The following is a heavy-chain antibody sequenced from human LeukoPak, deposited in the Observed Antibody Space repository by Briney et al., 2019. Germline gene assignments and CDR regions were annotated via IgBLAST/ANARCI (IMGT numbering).Heavy chain of an antibody. Sequence: GGSLRLSCAASGFTFSSYWMSWVRQAPGKGLEWVANIQQDGSEKYYVDSVKGRFTISRDNAKNSLYLRMNSLRAEDTAIYYCARYYYGSGSYYAKYYFDYWGQGTLVTVSS. CDR2: IQQDGSEK. V-gene: IGHV3-7*01. CDR3: ARYYYGSGSYYAKYYFDY. D-gene: IGHD3-10*01. J-gene: IGHJ4*02. CDR1: GFTFSSYW.